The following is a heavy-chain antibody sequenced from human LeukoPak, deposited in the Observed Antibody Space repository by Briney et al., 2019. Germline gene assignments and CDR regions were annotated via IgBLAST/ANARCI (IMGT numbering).Heavy chain of an antibody. J-gene: IGHJ5*02. D-gene: IGHD3-9*01. Sequence: PSETLSLTCTVSGGSISSSSYYWRWIRQPPGKGLEWIGSIYYSGSTYYNPSLKSRVTISVDTSKNQFSLKLSSVTAADTAVYYCARDSGYDILTGYYTSWGQGTLVTVSS. CDR1: GGSISSSSYY. CDR3: ARDSGYDILTGYYTS. CDR2: IYYSGST. V-gene: IGHV4-39*07.